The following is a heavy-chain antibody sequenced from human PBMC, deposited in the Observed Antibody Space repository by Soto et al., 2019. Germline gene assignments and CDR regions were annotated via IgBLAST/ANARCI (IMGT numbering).Heavy chain of an antibody. CDR3: AYGRLSYYFDY. CDR2: IWYDGSDK. J-gene: IGHJ4*02. D-gene: IGHD1-26*01. Sequence: QVQLEESGGGVVQPGRSLRLSCAASGFTFSNYRMHWVRQAPGKGLEWLAVIWYDGSDKYYADSVKGRFTISRDNSKNTLYLQMNSLRPEDTAVYCCAYGRLSYYFDYWGQGTLVTVSS. V-gene: IGHV3-33*01. CDR1: GFTFSNYR.